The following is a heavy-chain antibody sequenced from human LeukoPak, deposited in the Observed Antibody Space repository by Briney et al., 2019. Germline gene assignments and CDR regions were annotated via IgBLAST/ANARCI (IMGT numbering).Heavy chain of an antibody. J-gene: IGHJ4*02. CDR3: VRGMGGGVSNFDY. D-gene: IGHD3-16*01. CDR1: GFTVSDYY. CDR2: ISFSGSTI. Sequence: GGSLRLSCAASGFTVSDYYMTWIRQAPGKGLDWVSYISFSGSTIYHADSVRGRFIISRDTAKNSLYLQMNSLRAEDTAVYYCVRGMGGGVSNFDYWGQGTLVTVSS. V-gene: IGHV3-11*04.